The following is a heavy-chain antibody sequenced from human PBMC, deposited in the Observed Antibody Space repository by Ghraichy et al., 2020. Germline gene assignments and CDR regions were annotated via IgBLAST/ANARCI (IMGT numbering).Heavy chain of an antibody. CDR3: AKDKAYYYYRSGYLN. V-gene: IGHV3-23*01. CDR1: GFTFSSYA. Sequence: GGSLRLSCAASGFTFSSYAMSWVRQAPGKGLEWVSAISGSGGSTYYADSVKGRFTISRDNSKNTLYLQMNSLRAEDTAVYYCAKDKAYYYYRSGYLNWGQGTLVTVSS. J-gene: IGHJ4*02. CDR2: ISGSGGST. D-gene: IGHD3-22*01.